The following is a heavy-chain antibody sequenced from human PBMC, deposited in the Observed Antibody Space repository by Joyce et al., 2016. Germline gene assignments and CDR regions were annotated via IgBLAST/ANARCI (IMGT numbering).Heavy chain of an antibody. CDR2: ISISGNDI. V-gene: IGHV3-48*01. J-gene: IGHJ4*02. CDR3: VTNGVSPD. D-gene: IGHD2-8*01. Sequence: EVQLVESGGGVAQPGGSLRLSCVGSGHTFSSYTMYWVRQAPGKGLEWIAYISISGNDIYYADSVKGRFTISRDNAKNSLFLQMSSLRGEDTGVYYCVTNGVSPDWGQGTLITVSS. CDR1: GHTFSSYT.